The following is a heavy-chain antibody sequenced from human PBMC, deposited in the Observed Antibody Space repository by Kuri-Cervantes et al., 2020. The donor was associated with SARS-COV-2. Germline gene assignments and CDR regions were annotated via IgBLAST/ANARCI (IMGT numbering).Heavy chain of an antibody. CDR3: AKDGVHLGGRPYNWCDP. Sequence: LSLTCAASGFTFSGHWIHWVRQAPGKGLVWVSRINPDGSYTNNADSVKGRFTLSRDNAKNMLFLQMNSLRAEDTAVYYCAKDGVHLGGRPYNWCDPWGQGTLVTVSS. CDR1: GFTFSGHW. D-gene: IGHD6-6*01. CDR2: INPDGSYT. J-gene: IGHJ5*02. V-gene: IGHV3-74*01.